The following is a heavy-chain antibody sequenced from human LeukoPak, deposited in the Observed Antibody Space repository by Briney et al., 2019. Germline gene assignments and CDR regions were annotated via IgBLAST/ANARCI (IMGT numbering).Heavy chain of an antibody. Sequence: ASVKVSCKASGYTFTGYYMHRVRQAPGQGLEWMGWINPNSGGTNYAQKFQGRVTMTRDTSISTAYMELSRLRSDDTAVYYCARGYCSGGSCYLYFDYWGQGTLVTVSS. D-gene: IGHD2-15*01. CDR3: ARGYCSGGSCYLYFDY. J-gene: IGHJ4*02. CDR1: GYTFTGYY. CDR2: INPNSGGT. V-gene: IGHV1-2*02.